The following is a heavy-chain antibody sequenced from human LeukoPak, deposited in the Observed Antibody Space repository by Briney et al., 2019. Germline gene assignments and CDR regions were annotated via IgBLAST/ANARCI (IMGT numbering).Heavy chain of an antibody. CDR2: IYYSGST. D-gene: IGHD1-26*01. V-gene: IGHV4-31*03. J-gene: IGHJ5*02. CDR1: GGSISSGGYY. CDR3: SRDRSFGSYYGWFDP. Sequence: SETLSLTCTVSGGSISSGGYYWSWIRQHPGKGLEWIGYIYYSGSTYYNPSLKSRVTISVDTSKNQFSLKLSSVTAADTAVYYWSRDRSFGSYYGWFDPWGQGTLVTVSS.